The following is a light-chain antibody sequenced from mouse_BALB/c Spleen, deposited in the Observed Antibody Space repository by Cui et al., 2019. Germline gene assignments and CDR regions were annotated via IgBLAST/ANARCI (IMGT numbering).Light chain of an antibody. CDR2: KAS. V-gene: IGKV10-94*01. J-gene: IGKJ1*01. Sequence: DIPLNQSPSSLSASLGETITITCHASQNINVWLSWYQQKPGNIPKLLIYKASNLHTGVPSRFSGSGSGTGFTLTISSLQPEDIATYYCQQGQSYPLTFGGGTKLEIK. CDR1: QNINVW. CDR3: QQGQSYPLT.